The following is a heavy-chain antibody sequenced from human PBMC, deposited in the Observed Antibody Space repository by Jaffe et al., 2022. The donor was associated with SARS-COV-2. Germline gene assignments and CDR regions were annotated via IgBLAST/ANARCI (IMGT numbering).Heavy chain of an antibody. V-gene: IGHV3-30*04. CDR3: AKDPGLGMGVRRGFDL. CDR1: GFTFSNWA. J-gene: IGHJ2*01. Sequence: QMQLVESGGGVVQPGRSLRLSCAASGFTFSNWAMHWVRQAPGKGLEWVAVISHDGINKFYADSVKDRFTISRDNSKSTLYLQMNSLRVEDTAVYHCAKDPGLGMGVRRGFDLWGRGTLVPVSS. D-gene: IGHD3-9*01. CDR2: ISHDGINK.